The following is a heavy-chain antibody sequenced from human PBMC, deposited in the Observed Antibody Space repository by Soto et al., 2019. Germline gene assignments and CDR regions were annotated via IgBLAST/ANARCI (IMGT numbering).Heavy chain of an antibody. CDR3: ARTSNSRGNNYFYYGLDV. CDR1: GFTVSTYY. CDR2: IYSGGST. J-gene: IGHJ6*02. Sequence: GGSLRLSCAVSGFTVSTYYMSWFRQAPGKGLEWVSVIYSGGSTYYADSVRGRFTISRDSSKNTLHLQMNSLRAEDTAVYYCARTSNSRGNNYFYYGLDVWGQGTTVTVSS. D-gene: IGHD4-4*01. V-gene: IGHV3-53*01.